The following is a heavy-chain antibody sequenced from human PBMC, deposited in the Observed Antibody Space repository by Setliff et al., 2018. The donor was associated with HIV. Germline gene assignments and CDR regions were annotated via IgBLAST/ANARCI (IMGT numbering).Heavy chain of an antibody. Sequence: PSETLSLTCSVSGASVNYNTWSWIRQAPGKGLQWIGFIYNSVTTNYNPSLKSRATISLDTSKNQFSLKLTSVTAADTAVYYCARGGTSSNWFGPWGQGTLVTVS. J-gene: IGHJ5*02. CDR1: GASVNYNT. V-gene: IGHV4-59*02. CDR3: ARGGTSSNWFGP. D-gene: IGHD2-2*01. CDR2: IYNSVTT.